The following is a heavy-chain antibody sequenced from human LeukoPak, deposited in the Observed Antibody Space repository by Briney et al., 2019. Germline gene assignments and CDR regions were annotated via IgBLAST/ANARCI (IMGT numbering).Heavy chain of an antibody. Sequence: SVKVSCKASGGTFSSYAISWVRQAPGQGLEWMGRIIPILGIANYAQKFQGRVTITTDESTSTAYMELSSLRSEDTAVYYCALDGSGSYAGHYWGQGTLVTVSS. D-gene: IGHD3-10*01. CDR2: IIPILGIA. CDR3: ALDGSGSYAGHY. CDR1: GGTFSSYA. J-gene: IGHJ4*02. V-gene: IGHV1-69*04.